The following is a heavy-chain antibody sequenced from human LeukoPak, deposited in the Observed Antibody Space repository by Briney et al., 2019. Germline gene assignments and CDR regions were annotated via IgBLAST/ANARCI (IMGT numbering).Heavy chain of an antibody. V-gene: IGHV3-73*01. Sequence: GGSLKLSCAASGFTFSGSAMHWVRQASGKGLEWVGRIRSKANSYATAYAASVKGRFTISRDDSKNTAYLQMNSLKTEDTAAYYCTRLQYGSGTDYWGQGTLVTVSS. CDR3: TRLQYGSGTDY. D-gene: IGHD3-10*01. CDR1: GFTFSGSA. J-gene: IGHJ4*02. CDR2: IRSKANSYAT.